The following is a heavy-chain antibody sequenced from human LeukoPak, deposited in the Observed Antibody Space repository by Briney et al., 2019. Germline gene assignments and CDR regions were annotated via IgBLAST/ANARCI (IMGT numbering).Heavy chain of an antibody. CDR2: IFYSGST. J-gene: IGHJ4*02. Sequence: SETLSLTCTVSGGSISSSTYYWGWIRQPPGKGLEWIGSIFYSGSTYYNPSLKSQVTISVDTSKNQFSLNLNSVTAEDTAVYYCAKQGRQRAANPDYWGQGTLVTVSS. CDR1: GGSISSSTYY. V-gene: IGHV4-39*07. CDR3: AKQGRQRAANPDY. D-gene: IGHD2-15*01.